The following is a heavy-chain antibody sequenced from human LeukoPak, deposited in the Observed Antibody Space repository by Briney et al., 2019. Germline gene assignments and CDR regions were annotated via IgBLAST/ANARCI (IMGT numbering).Heavy chain of an antibody. CDR3: ARGVAWVHEFDY. V-gene: IGHV3-30-3*01. CDR2: ISYDGHNK. Sequence: GGSLRLSCAASGFTFSSYAIHWVRRAPGKGLEWVAVISYDGHNKYYADSVKGRSTISRDNSQNTVDLQMNSLRPEDTAVYYCARGVAWVHEFDYWGQGTLVTVSS. D-gene: IGHD2-15*01. J-gene: IGHJ4*02. CDR1: GFTFSSYA.